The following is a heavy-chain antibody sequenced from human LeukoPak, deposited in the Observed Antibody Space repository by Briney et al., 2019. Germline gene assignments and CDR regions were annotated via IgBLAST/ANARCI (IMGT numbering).Heavy chain of an antibody. Sequence: GGSLRLSCAASGFTFSSYWMHRVRQAPGKGLVWVSHINSDGSSTSHADSVKGRFTISRDNAKSTLYLQMNSLRAEDTAVYYCAARGYCSSTSCLLEYWGQGTLVTVSS. CDR3: AARGYCSSTSCLLEY. CDR2: INSDGSST. V-gene: IGHV3-74*01. CDR1: GFTFSSYW. D-gene: IGHD2-2*01. J-gene: IGHJ4*02.